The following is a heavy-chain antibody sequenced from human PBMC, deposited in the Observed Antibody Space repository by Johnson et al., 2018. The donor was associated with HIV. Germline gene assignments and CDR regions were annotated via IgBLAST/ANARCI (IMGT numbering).Heavy chain of an antibody. CDR3: ARERFSDMLTGYHAFDV. J-gene: IGHJ3*01. Sequence: QVQLVESGGGVVQPGRSLRLSCAASGFTFSSYAMHWVRQAPGKGLEWVAVISYDGSNKYYAESMRGRITISRDNSKNKLYLQMNSLRAEDTAVYYCARERFSDMLTGYHAFDVWGQGTMVTVSS. CDR2: ISYDGSNK. CDR1: GFTFSSYA. V-gene: IGHV3-30*04. D-gene: IGHD3-9*01.